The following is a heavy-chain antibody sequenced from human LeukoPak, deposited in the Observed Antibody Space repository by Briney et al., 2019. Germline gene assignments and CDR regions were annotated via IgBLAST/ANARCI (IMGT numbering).Heavy chain of an antibody. V-gene: IGHV3-7*01. CDR1: GLSFSAHW. J-gene: IGHJ4*02. CDR2: INEDGSLK. D-gene: IGHD4-11*01. Sequence: GGSLRLSCAASGLSFSAHWMTWVRQAPGKGLEWVANINEDGSLKYYVDSVKGRFTVSRDNTKNSLYLQMNSLRAEDTAVYYCAKDLHNWGQGTLVTVSS. CDR3: AKDLHN.